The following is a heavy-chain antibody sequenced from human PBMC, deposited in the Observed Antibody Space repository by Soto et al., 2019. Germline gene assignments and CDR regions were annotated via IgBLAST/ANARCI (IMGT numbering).Heavy chain of an antibody. V-gene: IGHV3-23*01. D-gene: IGHD3-10*01. CDR2: ISGSGGST. CDR1: GFTFSSYA. J-gene: IGHJ4*02. Sequence: VQLLESGGGLVQPEGSLRLSCAASGFTFSSYAMSWVRQAPGKGLEWVSAISGSGGSTYYADSVKGRFTISRDNSKNTLYLQMNSLRAEDRAVYYCAKVSGSYFLDPYFDYWGQGSLVTVSS. CDR3: AKVSGSYFLDPYFDY.